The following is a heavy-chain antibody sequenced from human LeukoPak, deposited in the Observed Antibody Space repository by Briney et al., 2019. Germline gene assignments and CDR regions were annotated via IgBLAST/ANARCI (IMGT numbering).Heavy chain of an antibody. CDR3: ARDAYYYDSSGYRQFDY. Sequence: PSETLSLTCTVSGGSISSSSYYWGWIRQPPGKGLEWIGSIYYSGSTYYNPSLKSRVTMSVDTSKNQFSLKLSSVTAADTAVYYCARDAYYYDSSGYRQFDYWGQGTLVTVSS. V-gene: IGHV4-39*07. D-gene: IGHD3-22*01. CDR1: GGSISSSSYY. J-gene: IGHJ4*02. CDR2: IYYSGST.